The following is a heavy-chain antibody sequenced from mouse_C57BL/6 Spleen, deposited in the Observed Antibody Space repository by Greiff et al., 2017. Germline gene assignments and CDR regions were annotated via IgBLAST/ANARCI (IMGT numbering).Heavy chain of an antibody. Sequence: QVQLQQSGPELVKPGASVKISCKASGYAFSSSWMNWVKQRPGKGLEWIGRIYPGAGDTNYNGKFKGKATLTADKSSSTAYMQLSSLTSEDAAVYVCVTGTRDYWGQGTTLTVSS. CDR3: VTGTRDY. V-gene: IGHV1-82*01. D-gene: IGHD4-1*01. CDR1: GYAFSSSW. J-gene: IGHJ2*01. CDR2: IYPGAGDT.